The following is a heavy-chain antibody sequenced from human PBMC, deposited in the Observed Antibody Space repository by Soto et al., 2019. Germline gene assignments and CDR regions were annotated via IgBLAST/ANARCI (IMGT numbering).Heavy chain of an antibody. CDR3: ARATVTTGRIGDFDM. CDR2: ITSSSSYI. V-gene: IGHV3-21*01. D-gene: IGHD4-17*01. CDR1: GFTFSSYS. J-gene: IGHJ3*02. Sequence: EVQLVESGGGLVKPGGSLSLSCAASGFTFSSYSMNWVRQAPGKGLEWVSSITSSSSYINYADSVKGRFTISRDNAKNSLYLQTNSLRAEDTAVYYCARATVTTGRIGDFDMWGQGTMVTVSS.